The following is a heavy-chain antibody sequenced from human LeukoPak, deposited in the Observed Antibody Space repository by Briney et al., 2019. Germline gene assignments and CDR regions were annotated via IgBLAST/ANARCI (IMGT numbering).Heavy chain of an antibody. CDR2: ISSSSYI. CDR1: GFTFSSCI. Sequence: GGSLRLSCAASGFTFSSCIMNWVRQAPGKGLEWVSFISSSSYIYYADSVKGRFTISRDNAKNSLYLQMSSLRAEDTAVYNCARGLPFDYWGQGTLVTVSS. J-gene: IGHJ4*02. CDR3: ARGLPFDY. V-gene: IGHV3-21*01.